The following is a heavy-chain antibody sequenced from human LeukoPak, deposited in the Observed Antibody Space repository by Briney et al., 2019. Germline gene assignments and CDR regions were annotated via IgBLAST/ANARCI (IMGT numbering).Heavy chain of an antibody. V-gene: IGHV1-69*13. D-gene: IGHD3-10*01. Sequence: SVKVSCKASGDTFSSYAISWVRQAPGQGLEWMGGIIPMFGTANCAQKFQGRVTITADESTSTAYMELSSLRSEDTAVYYCARGGITMVRGVITPYYFDYWGQGTLVTVSS. CDR2: IIPMFGTA. J-gene: IGHJ4*02. CDR3: ARGGITMVRGVITPYYFDY. CDR1: GDTFSSYA.